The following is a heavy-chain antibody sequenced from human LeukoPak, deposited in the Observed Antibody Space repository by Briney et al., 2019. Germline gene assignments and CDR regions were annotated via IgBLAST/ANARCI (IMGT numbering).Heavy chain of an antibody. CDR2: IYYSGST. V-gene: IGHV4-39*07. J-gene: IGHJ3*02. CDR3: ARDFSAAFDI. D-gene: IGHD2/OR15-2a*01. CDR1: GGSISSSSYY. Sequence: SETLSLTCTVSGGSISSSSYYWGWIRQPPGKGLEWIGSIYYSGSTYYNPSLKSRVTISVDTSKNQFSLKLSSMTAADTAVYYCARDFSAAFDIWGQGTMVTVSS.